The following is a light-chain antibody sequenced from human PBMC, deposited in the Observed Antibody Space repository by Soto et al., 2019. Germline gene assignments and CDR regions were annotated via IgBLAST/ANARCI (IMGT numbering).Light chain of an antibody. CDR2: DAS. J-gene: IGKJ1*01. V-gene: IGKV1-5*01. CDR1: QSINTW. CDR3: QQYHSWT. Sequence: DIQMTQSPSTLSASVGDRVTVTCRASQSINTWLAWYQQKPGKAPKLLIYDASSLQSGVPSRFTGRGSGTEFTLTISSLQPDDFATYYCQQYHSWTFGQGTKVDIK.